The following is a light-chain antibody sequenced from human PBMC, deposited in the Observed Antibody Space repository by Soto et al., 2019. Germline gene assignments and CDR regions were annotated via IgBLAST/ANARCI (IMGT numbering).Light chain of an antibody. V-gene: IGKV3-15*01. CDR2: AAS. Sequence: EIVMTQFPATLSVSPGARATLSCLASQSVRSNLAWYQQKPGQAPRLLIFAASTRATVIPARFRGSGSGTEFTLTISDLQSEDFAVYYCQQYSNWPRTFGQGTKVDI. J-gene: IGKJ1*01. CDR3: QQYSNWPRT. CDR1: QSVRSN.